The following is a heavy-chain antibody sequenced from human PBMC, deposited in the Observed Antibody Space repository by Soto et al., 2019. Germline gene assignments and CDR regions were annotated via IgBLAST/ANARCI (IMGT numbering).Heavy chain of an antibody. V-gene: IGHV3-15*01. CDR2: IKSKTDGGTT. CDR1: GFTFSNAW. D-gene: IGHD1-26*01. Sequence: EVQLVESGGGLVKPGGSLRLSCAASGFTFSNAWMSWVRQAPGKGLEWVGRIKSKTDGGTTDYAAPVKGRFTISRDDSKNTLYLQMNSLKTEDTAVYYCTTDISGSYPYYYGMDVWGQGTTVTVSS. J-gene: IGHJ6*02. CDR3: TTDISGSYPYYYGMDV.